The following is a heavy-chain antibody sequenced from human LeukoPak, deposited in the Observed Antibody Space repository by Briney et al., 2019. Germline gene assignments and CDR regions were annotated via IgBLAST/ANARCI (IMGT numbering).Heavy chain of an antibody. D-gene: IGHD5-24*01. CDR2: IIPTLGLA. CDR1: GGTFSSYT. J-gene: IGHJ4*02. CDR3: AGGRDGYNFWYDY. V-gene: IGHV1-69*02. Sequence: SVKVSCKASGGTFSSYTISWVRQAPGQGLEWMGRIIPTLGLANYAQKFQGRVTITADKSTSTAYMELSSLRSEDTAVYYCAGGRDGYNFWYDYWGQGTLVTVSS.